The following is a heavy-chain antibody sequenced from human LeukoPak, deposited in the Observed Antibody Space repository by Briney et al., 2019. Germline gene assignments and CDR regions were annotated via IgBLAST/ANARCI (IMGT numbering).Heavy chain of an antibody. Sequence: PGGSLRLSCAASGFTFSSYEMNWVRQAPGKGLEWVSYISSSGSTIYYADSVKGRFTISRDNAKNSLYLQMNSPRAEDTAVYYCARPAVFGVVIAPDYYGMDVWGQGTTVTVSS. CDR1: GFTFSSYE. J-gene: IGHJ6*02. V-gene: IGHV3-48*03. CDR2: ISSSGSTI. CDR3: ARPAVFGVVIAPDYYGMDV. D-gene: IGHD3-3*01.